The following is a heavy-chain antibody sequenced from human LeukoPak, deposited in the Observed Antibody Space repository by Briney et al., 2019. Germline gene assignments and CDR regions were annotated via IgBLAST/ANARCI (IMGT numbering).Heavy chain of an antibody. D-gene: IGHD2-15*01. CDR1: GYTFTSYA. V-gene: IGHV7-4-1*04. CDR2: INTNTGNP. CDR3: VRNGAIVDYYYMDV. Sequence: ASVKVSCKASGYTFTSYAMNWVRQAPGQGLEWMGWINTNTGNPTYAQGFTGRFVFSLDTSVSMAYLQISSLKAEDTAVYYCVRNGAIVDYYYMDVWGKGSTVTVSS. J-gene: IGHJ6*03.